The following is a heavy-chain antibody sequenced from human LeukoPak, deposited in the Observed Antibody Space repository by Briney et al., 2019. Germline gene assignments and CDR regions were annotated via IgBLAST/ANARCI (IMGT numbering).Heavy chain of an antibody. J-gene: IGHJ4*02. CDR1: GFTFSSYA. CDR2: ISSSSSYT. V-gene: IGHV3-21*05. D-gene: IGHD4-17*01. CDR3: ARDLYGDYVDY. Sequence: PGASLRLSCAASGFTFSSYAMSWVRQAPGKGLEWVSYISSSSSYTNYADSVKGRFTISRDNAKNSLYLQMNSLRAEDTAVYYCARDLYGDYVDYWGQGTLVTVSS.